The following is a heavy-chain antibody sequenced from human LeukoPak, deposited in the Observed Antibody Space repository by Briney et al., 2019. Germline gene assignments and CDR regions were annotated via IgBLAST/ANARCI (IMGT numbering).Heavy chain of an antibody. CDR3: ARDPSGYDYYFDY. CDR1: GGSITSHY. CDR2: IDHSGST. Sequence: SETLSLTCTVSGGSITSHYWSWIRQPPGKGLEWVGYIDHSGSTNYNPSLTSRVTISVDTSKNQFSLKLTYVTAADTAVYYCARDPSGYDYYFDYWGQGSLVTVSS. J-gene: IGHJ4*02. V-gene: IGHV4-59*11. D-gene: IGHD5-12*01.